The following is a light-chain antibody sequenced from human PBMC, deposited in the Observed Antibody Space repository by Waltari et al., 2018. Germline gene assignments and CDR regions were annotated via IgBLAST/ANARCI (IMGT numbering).Light chain of an antibody. CDR2: GTS. CDR1: QSVSRA. Sequence: EIVLTQSPGTLSLSPWERATLSCSASQSVSRALAWYQQKPGQAPRLLIYGTSNRATGIPDRFSGSGSGTDFSLTISRLEPEDVAVYFCQHYVRLPATFGQGTKVEIK. J-gene: IGKJ1*01. V-gene: IGKV3-20*01. CDR3: QHYVRLPAT.